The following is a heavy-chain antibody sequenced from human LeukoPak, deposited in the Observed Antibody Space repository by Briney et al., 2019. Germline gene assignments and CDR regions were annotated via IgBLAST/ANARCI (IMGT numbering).Heavy chain of an antibody. J-gene: IGHJ6*03. CDR2: ISAYNGNT. V-gene: IGHV1-18*01. D-gene: IGHD3-10*01. CDR3: ARSQYYYGSGSYYTNYYYYYMDV. Sequence: GASVKVSCKASGYTFTIYGISWVRQAPGQGLEWMGWISAYNGNTNYAQKLQGRVTMTTDTSTSTAYMELRSLRSDDTAVYYCARSQYYYGSGSYYTNYYYYYMDVWGKGTTVTVSS. CDR1: GYTFTIYG.